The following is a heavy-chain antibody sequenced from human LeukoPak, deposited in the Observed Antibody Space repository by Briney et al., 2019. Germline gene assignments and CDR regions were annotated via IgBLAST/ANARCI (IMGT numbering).Heavy chain of an antibody. V-gene: IGHV4-39*01. D-gene: IGHD3-10*01. CDR1: GGSINNDSFY. CDR2: MYYSGST. Sequence: SETQSLTCTVSGGSINNDSFYWGCIRQPPGKGLEWIGNMYYSGSTYYNPSLKSRLTISVDTSKNQFSLKLSSVTAADTAVYYCASSTYGSGELDWGQGTLVTVSS. J-gene: IGHJ4*02. CDR3: ASSTYGSGELD.